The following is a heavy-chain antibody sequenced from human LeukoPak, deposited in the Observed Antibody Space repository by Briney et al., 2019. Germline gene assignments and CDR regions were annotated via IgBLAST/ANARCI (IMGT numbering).Heavy chain of an antibody. D-gene: IGHD4/OR15-4a*01. CDR1: GYTFTSYC. J-gene: IGHJ4*02. V-gene: IGHV1-18*01. Sequence: AASANVSCKPSGYTFTSYCISWVRRAPGQGLEWMGWISAYNGNTNYAQKLQGRVTTTTDTSTSTAYMELRSLRSDDTAVYYCARDDYNDYAPDYWGQGTLVTVSS. CDR3: ARDDYNDYAPDY. CDR2: ISAYNGNT.